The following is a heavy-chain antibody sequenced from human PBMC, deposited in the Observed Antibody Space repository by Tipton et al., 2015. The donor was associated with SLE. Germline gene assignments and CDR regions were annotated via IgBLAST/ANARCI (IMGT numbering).Heavy chain of an antibody. J-gene: IGHJ5*02. Sequence: GSLRLSCVVSGFTFNIYAMSWVRQAPGKGLEWVSAISGSGGKTYYAESVKGRFTISRDNSKNTLYLQMNSLRAEDTAVYYCAKEGEIVGATAWGQGTLVTVSS. CDR1: GFTFNIYA. CDR3: AKEGEIVGATA. V-gene: IGHV3-23*01. D-gene: IGHD1-26*01. CDR2: ISGSGGKT.